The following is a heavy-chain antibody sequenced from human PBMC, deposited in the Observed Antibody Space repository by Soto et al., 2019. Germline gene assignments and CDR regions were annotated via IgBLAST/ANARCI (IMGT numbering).Heavy chain of an antibody. CDR3: ATWIQLWLLFDY. CDR1: GGSISSGDYY. D-gene: IGHD5-18*01. CDR2: IYYSGST. Sequence: SETLSLTCTVSGGSISSGDYYWSWIHQPPGKGLEWIGYIYYSGSTYYNPSLKSRVTISVDTPKNQFSLKLSSVTAADTAVYYCATWIQLWLLFDYWGQGTLVTVSS. J-gene: IGHJ4*02. V-gene: IGHV4-30-4*01.